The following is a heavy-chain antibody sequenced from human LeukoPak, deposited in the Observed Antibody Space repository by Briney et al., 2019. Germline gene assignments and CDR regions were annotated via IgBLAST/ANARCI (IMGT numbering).Heavy chain of an antibody. Sequence: KPSGTLSLTCAVYGGSFSEYDWSWIRQPPGKGLEWFAEINHSGSTNYNPSLKSRVTISVDTSKTQFSLKLSSVTAADTAVYYCARGPRGLGMAGTFDYWGQGTLVTVSS. J-gene: IGHJ4*02. CDR2: INHSGST. D-gene: IGHD6-19*01. CDR1: GGSFSEYD. V-gene: IGHV4-34*01. CDR3: ARGPRGLGMAGTFDY.